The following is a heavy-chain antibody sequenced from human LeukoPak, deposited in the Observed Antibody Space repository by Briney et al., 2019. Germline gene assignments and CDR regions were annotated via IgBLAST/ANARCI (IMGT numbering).Heavy chain of an antibody. CDR1: GFTFSSYS. D-gene: IGHD6-13*01. Sequence: RSLRLSCAASGFTFSSYSMSWVRQAPGKGLEWVSSISDNSYWNYYADSVEGRFFISRDNAKNSLYLQMNSLRAEDTAVYYCAKGTYSSSWHWYDPWGQGTLVTVSS. CDR2: ISDNSYWN. V-gene: IGHV3-21*01. CDR3: AKGTYSSSWHWYDP. J-gene: IGHJ5*02.